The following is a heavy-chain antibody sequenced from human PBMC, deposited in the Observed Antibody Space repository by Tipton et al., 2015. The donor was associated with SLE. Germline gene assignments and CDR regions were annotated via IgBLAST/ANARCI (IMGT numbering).Heavy chain of an antibody. V-gene: IGHV4-59*06. CDR2: IHYSGSA. CDR3: AREANIISDSDAFDI. D-gene: IGHD2/OR15-2a*01. J-gene: IGHJ3*02. CDR1: GGYITSDY. Sequence: TLSLTCTVSGGYITSDYWSWIRQSAGRGLEWIGYIHYSGSAYYNPSFKSRFMISVDTSKNQFSLKLSSVTAADTAVYYCAREANIISDSDAFDIWGQGTLVTVSS.